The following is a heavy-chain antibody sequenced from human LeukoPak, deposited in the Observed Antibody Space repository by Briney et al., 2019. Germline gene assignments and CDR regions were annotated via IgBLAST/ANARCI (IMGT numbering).Heavy chain of an antibody. CDR2: ISSSSSYI. J-gene: IGHJ3*02. V-gene: IGHV3-21*01. Sequence: PGGSLRLSCAASGFTFSSYGMHWVRQAPGKGLEWVSSISSSSSYIYYADSVKGRFTISRDNAKNSLYLQMNSLRAEDTAVYYCARDQQGGYYDSSGLHAFDIWGQGTMVTVSS. D-gene: IGHD3-22*01. CDR3: ARDQQGGYYDSSGLHAFDI. CDR1: GFTFSSYG.